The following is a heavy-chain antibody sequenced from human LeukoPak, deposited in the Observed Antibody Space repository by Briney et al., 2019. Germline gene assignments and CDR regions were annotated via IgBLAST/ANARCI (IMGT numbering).Heavy chain of an antibody. CDR3: ARVSDGYDPYFDY. CDR1: GYTFTGYY. J-gene: IGHJ4*02. D-gene: IGHD5-24*01. V-gene: IGHV1-2*04. Sequence: GASVKVSCKASGYTFTGYYMHWVRQAPGQGLEWMGWINPNSGGTNYAQKFQGWVTMTRDTSISTAYMELSRLRSDDTAVYYCARVSDGYDPYFDYWGPGTLVTVSS. CDR2: INPNSGGT.